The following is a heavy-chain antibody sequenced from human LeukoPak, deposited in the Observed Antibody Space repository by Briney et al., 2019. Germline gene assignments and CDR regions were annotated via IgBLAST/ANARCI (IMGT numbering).Heavy chain of an antibody. D-gene: IGHD2-21*02. Sequence: SETLSLTCTVSGGSISSSSYYWGWIRQPPGKGLEWIGSIYYSGSTYYNPSLKSRVTISVDTSKNQFSLKLSSVTAADTAVYYCARDGPSRPLTWGQGTLVTVSS. CDR2: IYYSGST. J-gene: IGHJ4*02. CDR3: ARDGPSRPLT. CDR1: GGSISSSSYY. V-gene: IGHV4-39*02.